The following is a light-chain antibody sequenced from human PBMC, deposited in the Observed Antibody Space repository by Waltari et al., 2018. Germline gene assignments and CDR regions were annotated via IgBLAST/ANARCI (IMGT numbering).Light chain of an antibody. CDR2: EPS. CDR1: DSDVGAYDF. Sequence: QSALTQPASVSGSPGQSITISCSGTDSDVGAYDFVSWYQQHPGKAPHLIIYEPSNRPSWLSTRVPASKPGNTASPTIAVLQAEDEANYCCSSYTASSAPWVFGPGTRVSVL. CDR3: SSYTASSAPWV. J-gene: IGLJ1*01. V-gene: IGLV2-14*01.